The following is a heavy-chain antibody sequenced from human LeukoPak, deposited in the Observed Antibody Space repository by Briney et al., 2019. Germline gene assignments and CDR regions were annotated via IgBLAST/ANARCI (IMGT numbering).Heavy chain of an antibody. CDR2: ISYDGSNK. Sequence: GGSLRLSCAASGFTFSSYAMHWVRQAPGKGLEWVAVISYDGSNKYYADSVKGRFTISRDNSKNTLYLQMNSLRAEDTAVYYCAKGGSCRGVSCFVTLFDYWGQGSLVTVSS. V-gene: IGHV3-30-3*01. CDR1: GFTFSSYA. CDR3: AKGGSCRGVSCFVTLFDY. J-gene: IGHJ4*02. D-gene: IGHD3-16*01.